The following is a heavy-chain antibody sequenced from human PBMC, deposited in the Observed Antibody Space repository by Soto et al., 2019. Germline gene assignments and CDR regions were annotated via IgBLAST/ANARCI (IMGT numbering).Heavy chain of an antibody. D-gene: IGHD3-10*01. CDR2: INPSGGST. CDR1: GYTFTSYY. V-gene: IGHV1-46*01. CDR3: ARDRGDYYFDY. J-gene: IGHJ4*02. Sequence: QVQLVQSGAEVKKPGASVKVSCKASGYTFTSYYMHWVRQAPGQGLEWMGIINPSGGSTSYAQKFQGRVTMTRDTSTRTVYMELSSLRSEDTAVYYCARDRGDYYFDYWGQGTLVTVSS.